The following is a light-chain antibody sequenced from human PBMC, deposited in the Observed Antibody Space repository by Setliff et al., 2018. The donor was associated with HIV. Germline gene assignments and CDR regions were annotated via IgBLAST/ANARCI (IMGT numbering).Light chain of an antibody. CDR2: EVT. J-gene: IGLJ2*01. CDR1: SSDIGVYEY. Sequence: SVLTQAASVSGSPGQSITIFCIGTSSDIGVYEYVSWYQQHPGEAPKLIIYEVTNRPSGVSNRFSGSKSGNTASLTISGLQAEDEADYYCSSYRRTNTWVFGGGTKVTVL. CDR3: SSYRRTNTWV. V-gene: IGLV2-14*01.